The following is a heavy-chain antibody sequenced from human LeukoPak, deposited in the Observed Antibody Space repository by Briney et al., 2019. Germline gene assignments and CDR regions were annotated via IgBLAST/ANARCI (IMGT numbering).Heavy chain of an antibody. J-gene: IGHJ6*03. V-gene: IGHV4-4*07. CDR3: ARHGYCGNPRCYPDYYYIDA. D-gene: IGHD2-2*03. Sequence: SETLSLTCTVSGGSISSYYWSWIRQPAGKGLEWIGRIYTSGSTNYNPSLKSRVTMSVDTSKNQFSLKLSSVTAADTAVYYCARHGYCGNPRCYPDYYYIDAWGKGTKITVSS. CDR2: IYTSGST. CDR1: GGSISSYY.